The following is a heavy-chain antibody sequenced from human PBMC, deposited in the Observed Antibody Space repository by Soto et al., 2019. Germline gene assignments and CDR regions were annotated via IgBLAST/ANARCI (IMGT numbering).Heavy chain of an antibody. CDR1: GFTFSDYF. J-gene: IGHJ4*02. Sequence: PGGSLRLSCAASGFTFSDYFMTWIRQAPGKGLEWVSYISSSGTTIFYADSVQGRFTISRDNAKKSLYLQMNSLRAEDTAVYYCARDQPGYSYGYGLGYWGQGTLVTVSS. CDR2: ISSSGTTI. CDR3: ARDQPGYSYGYGLGY. V-gene: IGHV3-11*04. D-gene: IGHD5-18*01.